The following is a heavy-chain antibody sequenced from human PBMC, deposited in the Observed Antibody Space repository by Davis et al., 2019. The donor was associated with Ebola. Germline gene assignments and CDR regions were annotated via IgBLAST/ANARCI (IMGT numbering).Heavy chain of an antibody. CDR1: GGSISSYY. CDR3: ARDPHLLLDYGDYVESDAFDI. V-gene: IGHV4-4*07. CDR2: IYTSGST. D-gene: IGHD4-17*01. Sequence: PSETLSLTCTVSGGSISSYYWSWIRQPAGKGLEWIGRIYTSGSTNYNPSLKSRVTMSVDTSKNQFSLKLSAVTAADTAVYYCARDPHLLLDYGDYVESDAFDIWGQGTMVTVSS. J-gene: IGHJ3*02.